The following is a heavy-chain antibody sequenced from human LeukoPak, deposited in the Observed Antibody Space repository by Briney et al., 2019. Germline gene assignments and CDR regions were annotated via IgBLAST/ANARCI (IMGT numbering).Heavy chain of an antibody. J-gene: IGHJ4*02. CDR3: ARAQPSGSYFLDY. CDR1: GFTFSTYN. V-gene: IGHV3-48*04. CDR2: IIGSGSTI. D-gene: IGHD1-26*01. Sequence: GGSLRLSCVASGFTFSTYNMNWVRQTPGKGLEWVSYIIGSGSTIYYADSVKGRFTISRDNAKNSLYLQMNSLRAEDTAVYYCARAQPSGSYFLDYWGQGTLVTGSS.